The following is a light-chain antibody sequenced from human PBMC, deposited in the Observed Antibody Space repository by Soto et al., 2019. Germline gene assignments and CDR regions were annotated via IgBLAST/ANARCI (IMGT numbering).Light chain of an antibody. V-gene: IGKV3-11*01. Sequence: EVVLTQSPATLSLFPGESATLSCRASETISNQLAWYQQKPGQAPRLLMYDASHRVTGIPARFSGSGSGTDFTLIISSLEPADFAVYYCQHRRDWPTICTFGQGTKVDIK. J-gene: IGKJ2*02. CDR2: DAS. CDR3: QHRRDWPTICT. CDR1: ETISNQ.